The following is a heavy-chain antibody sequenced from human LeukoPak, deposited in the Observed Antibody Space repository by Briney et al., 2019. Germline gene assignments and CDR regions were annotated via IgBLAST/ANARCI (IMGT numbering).Heavy chain of an antibody. J-gene: IGHJ4*02. D-gene: IGHD3-10*01. Sequence: GGSLRLSCAASGVTFNDYGMNWVSQAPGKGLEWVASICSSGGETYLADSLRGRFTVSRDNSKNTLYLQMNSLRAEDTAVYYCATKSYAPGSLSFSDYWGQGTLVTVSS. V-gene: IGHV3-23*01. CDR1: GVTFNDYG. CDR3: ATKSYAPGSLSFSDY. CDR2: ICSSGGET.